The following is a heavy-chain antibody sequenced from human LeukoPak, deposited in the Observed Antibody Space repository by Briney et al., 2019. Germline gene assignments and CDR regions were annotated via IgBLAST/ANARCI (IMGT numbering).Heavy chain of an antibody. CDR2: IRNKAAGGTA. CDR1: GFTFSNAW. CDR3: TTFLGAIGGQNGNY. D-gene: IGHD1-26*01. Sequence: GGSLRLSCAASGFTFSNAWMSWVRQAPGKGLEWVGRIRNKAAGGTADYAAPVKDRFTVSRDDSEATLYLQMNSLQTDDTAIYYCTTFLGAIGGQNGNYWGQGTLVTVSS. J-gene: IGHJ4*02. V-gene: IGHV3-15*01.